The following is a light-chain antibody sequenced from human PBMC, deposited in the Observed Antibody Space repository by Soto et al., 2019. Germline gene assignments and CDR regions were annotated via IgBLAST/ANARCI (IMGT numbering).Light chain of an antibody. V-gene: IGKV1-5*01. Sequence: DIQMTQSPSTLSASVGDRVTITCRASQSISSWLAWYQQKPGKAPKLLMYDASSLDGGVPSRFSGSGSGTEFTLTISSLQPDDFATYYCQQYNSYSQGFTFGPGTKVDIK. J-gene: IGKJ3*01. CDR2: DAS. CDR3: QQYNSYSQGFT. CDR1: QSISSW.